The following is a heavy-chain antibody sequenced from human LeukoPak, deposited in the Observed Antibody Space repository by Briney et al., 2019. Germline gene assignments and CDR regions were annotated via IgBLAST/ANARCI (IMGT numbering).Heavy chain of an antibody. D-gene: IGHD6-13*01. CDR2: IYYSGST. V-gene: IGHV4-61*01. Sequence: SETLSLTCTVSGGSVSSGSYYWSWIRQPPGKGLEWIGYIYYSGSTYYNPSLKSRVTISVDTSKNQFSLKLSSVTAADTAVYYCARLSLYSSSWYDLDYWGQGTLVTVSS. CDR1: GGSVSSGSYY. J-gene: IGHJ4*02. CDR3: ARLSLYSSSWYDLDY.